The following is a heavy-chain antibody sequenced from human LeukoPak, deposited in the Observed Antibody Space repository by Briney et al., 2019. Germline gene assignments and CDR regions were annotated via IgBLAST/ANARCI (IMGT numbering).Heavy chain of an antibody. J-gene: IGHJ1*01. CDR2: IIPIFGTT. CDR3: ASRPVAREYFQH. CDR1: GGTFSSYA. D-gene: IGHD2-15*01. Sequence: ASVKVSCKASGGTFSSYAISWVRHAPGQGLEWMGGIIPIFGTTNYAQKFQGRVTMTTDESPSTAYMELSSRRSEDTAAYYCASRPVAREYFQHWGQGTLVTVSS. V-gene: IGHV1-69*05.